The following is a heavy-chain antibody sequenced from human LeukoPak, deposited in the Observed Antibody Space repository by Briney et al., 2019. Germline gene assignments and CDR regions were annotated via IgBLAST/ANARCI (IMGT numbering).Heavy chain of an antibody. CDR1: GYTFTNYG. CDR3: ARDPSLSGWTEWFEL. D-gene: IGHD6-19*01. V-gene: IGHV1-18*04. J-gene: IGHJ5*02. Sequence: ASVKVSCKASGYTFTNYGISWVRQAPGQGLERMGWISAFNGNTKSAQKLQDRVTMTTDTSTTTAYMELRSLGSDDTAMYYCARDPSLSGWTEWFELWGQGTLVTVS. CDR2: ISAFNGNT.